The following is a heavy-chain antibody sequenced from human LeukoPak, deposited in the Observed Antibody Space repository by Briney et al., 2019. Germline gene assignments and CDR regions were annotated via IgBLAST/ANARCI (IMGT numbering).Heavy chain of an antibody. V-gene: IGHV4-59*13. CDR3: ARVPRSYYYYYMDV. CDR1: GGSFSGYY. Sequence: SETLSLTCAVYGGSFSGYYWSWFRRPPGRELEWLVYIYYSGSSNYNPYLKSRVTISADTSKNQFSLKLSSVTAADTAVYYCARVPRSYYYYYMDVWGKGTTVTVSS. CDR2: IYYSGSS. J-gene: IGHJ6*03.